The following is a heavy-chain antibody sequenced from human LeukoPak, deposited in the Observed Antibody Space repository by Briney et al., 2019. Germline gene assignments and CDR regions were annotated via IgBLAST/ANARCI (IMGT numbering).Heavy chain of an antibody. V-gene: IGHV3-30*03. Sequence: GGSLRLSCAASGFTFSSYGMHWVRQAPGKGLEWVAVISYDGSNKYYADSVRGRFTISRDNAKNTLYLQMNTLRVEDTAVYYCTRDLMDYDVSTGLHHYYMDVWGQGTTVTVSS. J-gene: IGHJ6*02. CDR1: GFTFSSYG. CDR3: TRDLMDYDVSTGLHHYYMDV. D-gene: IGHD3-9*01. CDR2: ISYDGSNK.